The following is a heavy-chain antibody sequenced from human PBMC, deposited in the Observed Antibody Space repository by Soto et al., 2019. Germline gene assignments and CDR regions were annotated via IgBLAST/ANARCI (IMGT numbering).Heavy chain of an antibody. D-gene: IGHD6-19*01. CDR3: ARDVYSSGWYGYYYYGMDV. Sequence: QVQLVQSGAEVKKPGASVKVSCKASGYTFTSYGISWVRQAPGQGLEWMGWISAYNGNTNYAQKLQGRVTMTTDTCTSTAYMELRSLRSDDTAVYYCARDVYSSGWYGYYYYGMDVWGQGTTVTVSS. CDR2: ISAYNGNT. V-gene: IGHV1-18*01. J-gene: IGHJ6*02. CDR1: GYTFTSYG.